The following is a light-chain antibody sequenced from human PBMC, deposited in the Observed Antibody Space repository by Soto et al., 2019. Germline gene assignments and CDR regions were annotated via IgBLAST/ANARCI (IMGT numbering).Light chain of an antibody. CDR3: QTWGTGFQV. CDR1: SSDVGGYNY. CDR2: EVS. J-gene: IGLJ2*01. V-gene: IGLV2-8*01. Sequence: QSVLTQPPSASGSPGQSVTISCTGTSSDVGGYNYVSWYQQHPGKAPKLMIYEVSKRPSGVPDRFSGSSSGAERYLIISSLQSEDEADYYCQTWGTGFQVFGGGTKVTVL.